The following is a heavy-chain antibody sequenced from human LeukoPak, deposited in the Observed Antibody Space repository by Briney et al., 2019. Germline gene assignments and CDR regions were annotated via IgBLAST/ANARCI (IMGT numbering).Heavy chain of an antibody. CDR3: ARKGESSSSWYGGLAY. D-gene: IGHD6-13*01. CDR1: GFTFSSFS. Sequence: PGGSLRLSCAASGFTFSSFSMIWVRQAPGKGLEWLSYISSGSGSIYYADSVKGRFTISRDNAKNSLYLQMNSLRAEDTAVYYCARKGESSSSWYGGLAYWGQGTLVTGSS. CDR2: ISSGSGSI. J-gene: IGHJ4*02. V-gene: IGHV3-48*01.